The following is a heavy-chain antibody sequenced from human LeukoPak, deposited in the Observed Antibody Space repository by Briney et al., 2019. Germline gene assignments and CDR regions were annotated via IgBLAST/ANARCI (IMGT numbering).Heavy chain of an antibody. Sequence: ASVKVSCKASGYTFTSYGISWVRQATGQGLEWMGWISAYNGNTNYAQKLQGRVTMTTDTSTSTAYMELRSLRSDDTAVYYCARANYDSSGYYFDYWGQGTLVTVSS. V-gene: IGHV1-18*01. J-gene: IGHJ4*02. CDR3: ARANYDSSGYYFDY. CDR2: ISAYNGNT. CDR1: GYTFTSYG. D-gene: IGHD3-22*01.